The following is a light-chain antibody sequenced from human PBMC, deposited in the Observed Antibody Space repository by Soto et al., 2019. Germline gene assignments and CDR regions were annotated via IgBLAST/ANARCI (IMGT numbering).Light chain of an antibody. CDR3: QQVNVYPSN. Sequence: DIQMTHSPSSLSASVVDRVTITFLASQCISSYLGWYQQKPGKAPNLLIYDASTLHSGVPSRFSGGGSGTDFTLTSSSLQPEDFATYYCQQVNVYPSNFGGGTKVDIK. V-gene: IGKV1-9*01. J-gene: IGKJ4*01. CDR1: QCISSY. CDR2: DAS.